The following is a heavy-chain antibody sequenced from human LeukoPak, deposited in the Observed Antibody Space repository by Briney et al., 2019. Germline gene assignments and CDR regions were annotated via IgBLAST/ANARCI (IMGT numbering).Heavy chain of an antibody. CDR1: GFTVSSNY. CDR3: ARDRRETMITFGGVMTAGWFDP. V-gene: IGHV3-53*01. J-gene: IGHJ5*02. CDR2: IYSGGST. D-gene: IGHD3-16*01. Sequence: RGSLRLSCAASGFTVSSNYMSWVRQAPGKGLEWVSVIYSGGSTYYADSVKGRFTISRDNSKNTLYLQMNSLRAEDTAVYYCARDRRETMITFGGVMTAGWFDPWGQGTLVTVSS.